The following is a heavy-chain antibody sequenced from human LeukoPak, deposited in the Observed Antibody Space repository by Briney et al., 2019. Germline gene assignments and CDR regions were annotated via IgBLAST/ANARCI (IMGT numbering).Heavy chain of an antibody. CDR1: GGSISSHY. Sequence: PPETLSLTCTVSGGSISSHYWSRIRQPPGKGLEWLGYIYYSGSTNYNPSLKSRVSISADTSEEHLSLKLSSVTAADTAMYYCARVAESRYSGLPQAFDIWGQGTMVTVSS. CDR2: IYYSGST. V-gene: IGHV4-59*11. CDR3: ARVAESRYSGLPQAFDI. J-gene: IGHJ3*02. D-gene: IGHD1-26*01.